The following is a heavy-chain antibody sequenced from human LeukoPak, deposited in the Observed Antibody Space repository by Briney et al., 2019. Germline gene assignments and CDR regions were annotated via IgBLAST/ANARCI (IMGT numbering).Heavy chain of an antibody. J-gene: IGHJ4*02. CDR1: GFTFSSYA. CDR2: ISGSGGST. CDR3: AKGGQRNYYDSSGYPDY. Sequence: GGSLRLSCAASGFTFSSYAMSWVRQAPGKGLEWVSAISGSGGSTYYADSVKGRFTISRDNSKNTLYLQMNSLRAEDTAAYYCAKGGQRNYYDSSGYPDYWGQGTLVTVSS. V-gene: IGHV3-23*01. D-gene: IGHD3-22*01.